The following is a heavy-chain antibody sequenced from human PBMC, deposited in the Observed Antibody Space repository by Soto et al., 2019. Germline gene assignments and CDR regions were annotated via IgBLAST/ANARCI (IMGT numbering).Heavy chain of an antibody. CDR2: IYHSGTT. J-gene: IGHJ4*02. V-gene: IGHV4-38-2*01. D-gene: IGHD3-16*01. CDR1: GDSISSGYY. Sequence: SETLSLTCAVSGDSISSGYYWAWIRRPPGKGLEWIGSIYHSGTTYYNPSLKSRVTISVDTSRNQFSLKLSSVTAADSAVYYCARTMGAWGYWGQGTLVTVYS. CDR3: ARTMGAWGY.